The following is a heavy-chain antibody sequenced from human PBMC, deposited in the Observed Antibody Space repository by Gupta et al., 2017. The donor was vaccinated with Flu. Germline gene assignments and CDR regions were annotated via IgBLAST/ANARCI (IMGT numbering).Heavy chain of an antibody. CDR2: IAADGSVK. J-gene: IGHJ4*02. Sequence: EEQQVASGGGLVQQGGSLRLSCADSGFIFRSYWNDWVRQAPGKGLEWVANIAADGSVKNYADSGKGRFTISRDDAKDSLYLQMNSLRAEDTAVYYCARNRGWQQFDYWGQGALVTVSS. V-gene: IGHV3-7*01. CDR3: ARNRGWQQFDY. D-gene: IGHD5-24*01. CDR1: GFIFRSYW.